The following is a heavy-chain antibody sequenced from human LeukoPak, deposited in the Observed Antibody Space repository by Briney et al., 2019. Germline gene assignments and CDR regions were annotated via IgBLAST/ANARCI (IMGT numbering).Heavy chain of an antibody. CDR3: ARRIAAAGTGWFDP. CDR2: IYPGDSDT. Sequence: GESLKISCKGSGYSFTSYWIGWVRQMPGKGLGWMGIIYPGDSDTRYSPSFQGQVTISVDKSISTAYLQWSSLKASDTAMYYCARRIAAAGTGWFDPWGQGTLVTVSS. D-gene: IGHD6-13*01. CDR1: GYSFTSYW. J-gene: IGHJ5*02. V-gene: IGHV5-51*01.